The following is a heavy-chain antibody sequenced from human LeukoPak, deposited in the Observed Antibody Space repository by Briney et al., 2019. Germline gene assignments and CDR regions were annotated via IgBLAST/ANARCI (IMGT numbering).Heavy chain of an antibody. CDR3: AKGGLWELLHNAMGV. J-gene: IGHJ6*03. CDR2: ICFDGSIK. CDR1: GFTFSNYA. D-gene: IGHD1-26*01. V-gene: IGHV3-30*02. Sequence: GGSLRLSCVASGFTFSNYAMHWVRQAQGLEWVALICFDGSIKYYGDSVKGRFTISRYNSKNTVYLQMNSLRGDDTGVYYCAKGGLWELLHNAMGVWGNGTTVTVSS.